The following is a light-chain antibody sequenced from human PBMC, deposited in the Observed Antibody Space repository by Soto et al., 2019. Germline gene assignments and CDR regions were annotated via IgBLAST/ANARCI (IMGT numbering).Light chain of an antibody. CDR3: QQYNSYSPSWT. Sequence: IVLTQSPGTLSLSPGEGATLSCRASQSVNNNYLAWYQQKPGQGPRLLIYGASSRPTGIPERFSGSGSGTEFTLTISSLQPDDFATYYCQQYNSYSPSWTFGQGTKVDIK. CDR2: GAS. CDR1: QSVNNNY. V-gene: IGKV3-20*01. J-gene: IGKJ1*01.